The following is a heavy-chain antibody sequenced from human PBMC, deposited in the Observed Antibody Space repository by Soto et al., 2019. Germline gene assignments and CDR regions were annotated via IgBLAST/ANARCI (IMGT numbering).Heavy chain of an antibody. CDR2: INHSGST. V-gene: IGHV4-34*01. Sequence: QVQLQQWGAGLLKPSETLALTCAVYGGSFSGYYWSWIRQPPGKGLEWIGEINHSGSTNYNPSLKSRIHIPVHTCYNHLSLKLSSVTAADTAVYYCAWADYGDYGVGVDYWGHGGLVTVSS. D-gene: IGHD4-17*01. J-gene: IGHJ4*01. CDR3: AWADYGDYGVGVDY. CDR1: GGSFSGYY.